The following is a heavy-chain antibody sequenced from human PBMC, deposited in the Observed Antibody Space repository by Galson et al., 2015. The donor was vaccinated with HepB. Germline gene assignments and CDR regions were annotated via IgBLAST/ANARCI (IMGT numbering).Heavy chain of an antibody. V-gene: IGHV3-11*04. J-gene: IGHJ4*02. CDR1: GFTFSDYY. CDR2: ITSDTRTI. D-gene: IGHD6-19*01. CDR3: ARSVAGSFDS. Sequence: SLRLSCAASGFTFSDYYMSWIRQAPGKGLEWVSYITSDTRTIKYADSVRGRFTISRDNAKNSLYLQMNSLTDDDTAVYYCARSVAGSFDSWGQGTLVTVSS.